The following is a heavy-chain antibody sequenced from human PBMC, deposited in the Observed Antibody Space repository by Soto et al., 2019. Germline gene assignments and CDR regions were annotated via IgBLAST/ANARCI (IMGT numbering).Heavy chain of an antibody. V-gene: IGHV3-21*01. CDR1: GFTFSSYS. CDR2: ISSSSSYL. Sequence: EVQLVESGGGLVKPGGSLRLSCAASGFTFSSYSMNWVRQAPGKGLEWVSSISSSSSYLYSADSVKGRFTISRDNAKNSLYLQMNSLRAEDTAVYYCARDKRAGRNEFYGMDVWGQGTTVTVSS. D-gene: IGHD1-1*01. J-gene: IGHJ6*02. CDR3: ARDKRAGRNEFYGMDV.